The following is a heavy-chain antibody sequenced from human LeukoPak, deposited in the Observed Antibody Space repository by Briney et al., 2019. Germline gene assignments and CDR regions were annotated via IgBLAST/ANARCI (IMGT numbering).Heavy chain of an antibody. CDR3: AIYYDILTGYYNVRYFDS. CDR2: ISSSGGTI. Sequence: PGGSLRLSXAASGFTFSNYEMNWVRQAPGKGLEWVSYISSSGGTIYYADFVKGRFSVSRDNAKNSLFLQMNSLRAEDTAVYYCAIYYDILTGYYNVRYFDSWGQGTLVTASS. V-gene: IGHV3-48*03. CDR1: GFTFSNYE. J-gene: IGHJ4*02. D-gene: IGHD3-9*01.